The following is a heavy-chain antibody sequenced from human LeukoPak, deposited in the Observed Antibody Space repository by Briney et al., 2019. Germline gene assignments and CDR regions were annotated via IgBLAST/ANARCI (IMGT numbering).Heavy chain of an antibody. CDR3: ATSCSSTSCYDAFDI. D-gene: IGHD2-2*01. Sequence: GGSLRLSCAASGFTFSSYNMNWVRQAPGKGLEWVSYISSSGSTIYYADSVKGRFTTSRDNAKNSLYLQMNSLRAEDTAVYYCATSCSSTSCYDAFDIWGQGTMVTVSS. CDR2: ISSSGSTI. J-gene: IGHJ3*02. CDR1: GFTFSSYN. V-gene: IGHV3-48*04.